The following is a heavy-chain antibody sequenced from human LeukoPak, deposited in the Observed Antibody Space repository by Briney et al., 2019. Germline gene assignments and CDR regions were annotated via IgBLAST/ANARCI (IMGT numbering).Heavy chain of an antibody. V-gene: IGHV3-30*02. CDR2: IRYDGSNK. CDR3: AKDMDPGYFDY. J-gene: IGHJ4*02. D-gene: IGHD5-18*01. CDR1: GFSFSSYG. Sequence: GGSLRLSCAASGFSFSSYGMHWARQAPGKGLEWVALIRYDGSNKYYADSVKGRFTISRDNSKNTLYLQMNSLRAEDTAVYYCAKDMDPGYFDYWGQGTLVTVSS.